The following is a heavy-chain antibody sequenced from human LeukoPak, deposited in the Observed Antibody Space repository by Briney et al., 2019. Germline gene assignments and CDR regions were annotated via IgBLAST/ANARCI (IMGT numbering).Heavy chain of an antibody. CDR3: ARRNWFDA. CDR1: GVRFSGHW. Sequence: GGSRRLSCSGSGVRFSGHWMHWVRQAPGKGLECVSSIKDDGSEKYYVDSVKGRFTISRDDAKNSLYLQMNGLRAEDTAVYYCARRNWFDAWGQGTLVIVSS. J-gene: IGHJ5*02. D-gene: IGHD2/OR15-2a*01. CDR2: IKDDGSEK. V-gene: IGHV3-7*05.